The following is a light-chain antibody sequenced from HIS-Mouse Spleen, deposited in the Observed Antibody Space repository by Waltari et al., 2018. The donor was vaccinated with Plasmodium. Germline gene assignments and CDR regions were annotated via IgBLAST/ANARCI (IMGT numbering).Light chain of an antibody. V-gene: IGLV2-14*03. CDR1: SSAVGGYNY. Sequence: QSALTQPASVSGSPGQSITISCPGTSSAVGGYNYVSWYQQPPGKAPKLMIYDVSNRPSGVSNRFSGSKSGNTASLTISGLQAEDEADYYCSSYTSSSTLVFGGGTKLTVL. CDR3: SSYTSSSTLV. CDR2: DVS. J-gene: IGLJ2*01.